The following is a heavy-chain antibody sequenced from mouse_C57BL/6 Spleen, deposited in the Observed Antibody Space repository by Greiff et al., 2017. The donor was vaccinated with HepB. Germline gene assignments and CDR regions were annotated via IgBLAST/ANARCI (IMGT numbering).Heavy chain of an antibody. CDR3: ARGLRGLYYFDY. CDR1: GYTFTSYW. CDR2: IDPSDSYT. D-gene: IGHD1-1*01. Sequence: QVQLKQPGAELVKPGASVKLSCKASGYTFTSYWMQWVKQRPGQGLEWIGEIDPSDSYTNYNQKFKGKATLTVDTSSSTAYMQLSSLTSEDSAVYYCARGLRGLYYFDYWGQGTTLTVSS. J-gene: IGHJ2*01. V-gene: IGHV1-50*01.